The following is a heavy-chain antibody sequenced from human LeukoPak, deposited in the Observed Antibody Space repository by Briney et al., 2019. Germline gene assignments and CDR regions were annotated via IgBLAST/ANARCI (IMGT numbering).Heavy chain of an antibody. J-gene: IGHJ5*02. CDR1: GGTFSSYT. CDR2: IIPILGIA. CDR3: ARGEQLRSFDP. D-gene: IGHD6-6*01. Sequence: SVKVSCKAAGGTFSSYTISWVRQAPGQGLEWMGRIIPILGIANYAQKFQGRVTITADKSTSTAYMELSSLRSEDTAVYYCARGEQLRSFDPWGQGTLVTVSS. V-gene: IGHV1-69*02.